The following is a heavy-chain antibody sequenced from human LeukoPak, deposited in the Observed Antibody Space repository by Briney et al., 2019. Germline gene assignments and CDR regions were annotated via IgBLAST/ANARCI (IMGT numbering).Heavy chain of an antibody. CDR3: AKDPEYCSGGSCYSAYYYSDY. CDR2: ISGSGGST. J-gene: IGHJ4*02. CDR1: GFTFSSYA. Sequence: GGSLRLSCAASGFTFSSYAMSWVRQAPGKGLEWVSAISGSGGSTYYADSVKGRFTISRDNSKNTLYLQMNSLRAEDTAVYYCAKDPEYCSGGSCYSAYYYSDYWGQGTLVTVSS. D-gene: IGHD2-15*01. V-gene: IGHV3-23*01.